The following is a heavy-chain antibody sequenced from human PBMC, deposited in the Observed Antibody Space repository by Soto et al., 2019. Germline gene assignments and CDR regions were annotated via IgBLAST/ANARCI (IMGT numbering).Heavy chain of an antibody. J-gene: IGHJ6*02. V-gene: IGHV3-73*02. Sequence: EVQLVESGGGLVQPGGYLKLSCADSGFTFSGSAMHWVRQASGKGLEWVGRIRGKANSYATAYAASVKGRFTISRDDSKNTAYLQMNCLKTEDTAVYYCTSSALIDYYSYYGMDVWGQGTTVTVSS. CDR2: IRGKANSYAT. CDR1: GFTFSGSA. CDR3: TSSALIDYYSYYGMDV. D-gene: IGHD3-22*01.